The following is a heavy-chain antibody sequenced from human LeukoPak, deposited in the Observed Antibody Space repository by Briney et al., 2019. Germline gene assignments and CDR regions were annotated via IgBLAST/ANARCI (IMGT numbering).Heavy chain of an antibody. D-gene: IGHD3-10*01. V-gene: IGHV4-34*10. CDR3: ARKENVYYYFDY. CDR1: GGSFSGYY. J-gene: IGHJ4*02. Sequence: PSETLSLTCAVYGGSFSGYYWSWIRQPPGKGLEWIGYIYHSGTTYYNPSLQSRVTMSVDTSKNQFSLKLSSVTAVDTTVYYCARKENVYYYFDYWGQGTLVTVSS. CDR2: IYHSGTT.